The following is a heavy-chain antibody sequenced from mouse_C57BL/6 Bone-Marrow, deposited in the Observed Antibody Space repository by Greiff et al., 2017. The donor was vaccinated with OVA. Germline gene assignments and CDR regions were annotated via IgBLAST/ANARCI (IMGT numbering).Heavy chain of an antibody. V-gene: IGHV1-61*01. Sequence: QVQLQQPGAELVRPGSSVKLSCKASGYTFTSYWMDWVKQRPGQGLEWIGNIYPSDSETHYNQKFKDKATLTVDKSSSTAYMQLSSLTSEDSAVYYCARGGPSSWFAYWGQGTLVTVSA. CDR1: GYTFTSYW. CDR3: ARGGPSSWFAY. CDR2: IYPSDSET. J-gene: IGHJ3*01.